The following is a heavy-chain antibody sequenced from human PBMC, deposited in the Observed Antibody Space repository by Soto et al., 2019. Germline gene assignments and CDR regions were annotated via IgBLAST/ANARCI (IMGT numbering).Heavy chain of an antibody. CDR1: GGTFSSYA. D-gene: IGHD3-10*01. CDR3: ASDYYGSGTPPYYYYGMDG. Sequence: SVKVSCKASGGTFSSYAISWVRQAPGQGLEWMGGIIPIFGTANYAQKFQGRVTIAADESTSTAYMELSSLRSEDTAVYYCASDYYGSGTPPYYYYGMDGWDQETTVTVSS. V-gene: IGHV1-69*13. CDR2: IIPIFGTA. J-gene: IGHJ6*02.